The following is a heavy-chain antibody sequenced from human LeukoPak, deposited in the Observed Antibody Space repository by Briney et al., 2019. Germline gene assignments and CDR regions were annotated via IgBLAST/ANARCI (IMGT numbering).Heavy chain of an antibody. Sequence: SQTLSLTCAISGDSVSSNSAAWNWIRQSPSRGLEWLGRTYYRSKWYNDYAVSVKSRITINPDTSKNQFSLQLNSVTPEDTAVYYCAREYCSGGRCHNNYFDYWGQGTLVTVSS. V-gene: IGHV6-1*01. J-gene: IGHJ4*02. CDR2: TYYRSKWYN. D-gene: IGHD2-15*01. CDR1: GDSVSSNSAA. CDR3: AREYCSGGRCHNNYFDY.